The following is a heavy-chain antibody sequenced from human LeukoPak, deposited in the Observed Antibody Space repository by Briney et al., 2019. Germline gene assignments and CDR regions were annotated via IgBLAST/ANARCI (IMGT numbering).Heavy chain of an antibody. CDR3: AREEINYMDV. CDR2: LSGSGGST. J-gene: IGHJ6*03. CDR1: GFTFSNYA. Sequence: GGSLRLSCAASGFTFSNYAMSWVRQAPGKGLEWVSSLSGSGGSTYHADSVKGRFTISKDNAKNSLYLQMNSLRAEDTAVYYCAREEINYMDVWGKGTTVTVSS. V-gene: IGHV3-23*01.